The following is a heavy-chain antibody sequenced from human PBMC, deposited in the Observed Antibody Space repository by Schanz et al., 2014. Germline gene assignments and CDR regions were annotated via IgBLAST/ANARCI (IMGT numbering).Heavy chain of an antibody. V-gene: IGHV3-9*01. CDR2: ITWIGSNI. J-gene: IGHJ6*02. D-gene: IGHD3-10*01. Sequence: EVQLVESGGGWVQPGRSLRLSCVASGFSFDDYAMHWVRQAPGKGLEWVSGITWIGSNIYYPDSVKGRFTISRDNAKNSLYLQMNSLRTEDTAVYSFARVTDSVGSAEAHAVDVWGQGTTVTFSS. CDR1: GFSFDDYA. CDR3: ARVTDSVGSAEAHAVDV.